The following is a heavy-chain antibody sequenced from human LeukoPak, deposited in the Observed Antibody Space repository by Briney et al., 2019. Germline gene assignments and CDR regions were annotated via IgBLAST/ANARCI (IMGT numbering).Heavy chain of an antibody. J-gene: IGHJ6*03. Sequence: PGGSLRLSCAASGFTFSNYGMHWVRQTPGKGLEWVAFIRYDGSNKYYADSVKGRFTISRDNSKSTLYLQMNSLRAEDTAVYYCAKNMAAGDSSGYYYYYMDVWGKGTTVTVSS. CDR2: IRYDGSNK. CDR3: AKNMAAGDSSGYYYYYMDV. CDR1: GFTFSNYG. V-gene: IGHV3-30*02. D-gene: IGHD6-13*01.